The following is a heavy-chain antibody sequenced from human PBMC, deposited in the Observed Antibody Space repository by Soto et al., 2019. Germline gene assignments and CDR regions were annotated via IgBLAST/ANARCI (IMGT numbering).Heavy chain of an antibody. CDR1: GFTFSSYS. D-gene: IGHD2-2*01. J-gene: IGHJ6*02. Sequence: GGSLRLSCAASGFTFSSYSMNWVRQAPGKGLEWVSSISSSSSYIYYADSVKGRFTISRDNAKNSLYLQMNSLRAEDTAVYYCATVVPAAMVGGYYYGMDVWGQGTTVTVSS. CDR2: ISSSSSYI. CDR3: ATVVPAAMVGGYYYGMDV. V-gene: IGHV3-21*01.